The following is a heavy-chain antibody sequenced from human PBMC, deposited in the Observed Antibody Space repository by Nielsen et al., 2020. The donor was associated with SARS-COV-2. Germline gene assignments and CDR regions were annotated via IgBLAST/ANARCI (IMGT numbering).Heavy chain of an antibody. CDR1: GFTFSKYA. V-gene: IGHV3-23*01. CDR3: AKDGAHPGRSYYYYYYMDV. Sequence: ETLSLTCAASGFTFSKYAMSWVRQSPGKGLEWVSGIFSNGAAAWYADSVKGRFTISRDNAKNSLYLQMNSLRAEDTAVYYCAKDGAHPGRSYYYYYYMDVWGKGTTVTVSS. J-gene: IGHJ6*03. D-gene: IGHD3-16*01. CDR2: IFSNGAAA.